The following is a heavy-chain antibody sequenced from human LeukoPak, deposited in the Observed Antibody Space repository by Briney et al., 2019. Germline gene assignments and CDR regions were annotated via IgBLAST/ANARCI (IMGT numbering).Heavy chain of an antibody. CDR2: IYYSGST. D-gene: IGHD6-6*01. V-gene: IGHV4-39*01. CDR1: GGSISSSSYY. J-gene: IGHJ4*02. Sequence: PSETLSLTCTVSGGSISSSSYYWGWIRQPPGKGLEWIGSIYYSGSTYYNPSLKSRVTISVDTSKNQFSLKLSSVTAADTAVYYCARHGYSSSSVDYWGQGTLVTVSS. CDR3: ARHGYSSSSVDY.